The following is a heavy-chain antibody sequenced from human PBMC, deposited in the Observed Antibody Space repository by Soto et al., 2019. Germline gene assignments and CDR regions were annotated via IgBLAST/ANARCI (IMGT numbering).Heavy chain of an antibody. Sequence: EVQLVESGGGLVQPGGSLRLSCAASGFTFSSYSMNWVRQPPGKGLEWVSYISSSSSTIYYADSVKGRFSISRDNAKHSLYLQMNSLRDEDTAVYYCERAMSITGIYYFDYWGQGTLVTVSS. V-gene: IGHV3-48*02. CDR1: GFTFSSYS. CDR3: ERAMSITGIYYFDY. D-gene: IGHD1-20*01. CDR2: ISSSSSTI. J-gene: IGHJ4*02.